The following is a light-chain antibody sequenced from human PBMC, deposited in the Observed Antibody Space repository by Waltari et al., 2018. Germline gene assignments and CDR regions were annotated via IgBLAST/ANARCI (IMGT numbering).Light chain of an antibody. CDR1: QSITGY. CDR2: SAS. Sequence: TCRASQSITGYLNWYQQKPGKAAKLLSYSASSLQSGVPSRFSGRRSGTDFTLTISSLEPEDFATYYCQQSYSSLRTFGGGTKVEIK. CDR3: QQSYSSLRT. J-gene: IGKJ4*01. V-gene: IGKV1-39*01.